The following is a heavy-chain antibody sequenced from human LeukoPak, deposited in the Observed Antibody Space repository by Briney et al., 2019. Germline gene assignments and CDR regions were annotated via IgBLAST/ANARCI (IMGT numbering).Heavy chain of an antibody. J-gene: IGHJ6*03. Sequence: GASVKVSFKASGGTFSSYAISWVRQAPGQGLEWMGGIIPIFGTANYAQKFQGRVTITADKSTSTAYMELSSLRSEDTAVYYCARGLLYCSSTSCYQVSWGYYYYYMDVWGKGTTVTVSS. CDR3: ARGLLYCSSTSCYQVSWGYYYYYMDV. CDR2: IIPIFGTA. D-gene: IGHD2-2*01. V-gene: IGHV1-69*06. CDR1: GGTFSSYA.